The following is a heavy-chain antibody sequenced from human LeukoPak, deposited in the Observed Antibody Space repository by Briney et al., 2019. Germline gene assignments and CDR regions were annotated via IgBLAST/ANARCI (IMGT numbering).Heavy chain of an antibody. J-gene: IGHJ4*02. V-gene: IGHV3-53*01. CDR2: IYRDGRT. D-gene: IGHD3-3*01. Sequence: GGSLRLSCAASGLTVSQSYMTWVRQAPGKGLEWVSVIYRDGRTGYADSVEGRFTISRDNSKNTVFLQMNSLRAEDTAAYYCARDEYYYTSGLDYWGQGTLVTVAS. CDR3: ARDEYYYTSGLDY. CDR1: GLTVSQSY.